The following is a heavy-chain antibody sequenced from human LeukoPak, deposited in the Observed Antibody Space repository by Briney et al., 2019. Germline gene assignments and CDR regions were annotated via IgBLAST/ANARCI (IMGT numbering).Heavy chain of an antibody. CDR1: GYTFTSYG. V-gene: IGHV1-18*01. Sequence: ASVKVSCKASGYTFTSYGISWVRQAPGQGLEWMGWISTFNGNTNYAQKLQGRVTMTTDTSTRTVYMELRSLSSDDTAVYYCATSLLPAPLYYWGQGTLVTVSS. CDR3: ATSLLPAPLYY. CDR2: ISTFNGNT. J-gene: IGHJ4*02. D-gene: IGHD3-10*01.